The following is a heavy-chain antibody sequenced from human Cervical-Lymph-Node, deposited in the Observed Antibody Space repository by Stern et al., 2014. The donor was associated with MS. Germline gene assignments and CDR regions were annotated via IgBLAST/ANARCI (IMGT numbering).Heavy chain of an antibody. Sequence: VQLVQSGGGVVPPGRSLRLSCADSGSTFSKSAMHWVRQAPGKGLEWVAVISHDGSNKQYGDSVKDRLAISRDNYRNTLSLEIYSLRAEDTAVYYCVRTESFYYYDGMDVWGHGTTVIVSS. V-gene: IGHV3-30*09. CDR1: GSTFSKSA. CDR2: ISHDGSNK. J-gene: IGHJ6*02. CDR3: VRTESFYYYDGMDV.